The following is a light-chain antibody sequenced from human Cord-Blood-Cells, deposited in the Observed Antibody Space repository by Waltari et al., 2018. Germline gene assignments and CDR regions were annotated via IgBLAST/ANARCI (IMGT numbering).Light chain of an antibody. Sequence: IVMTQSPAILSVSPGERATLPCRASQSVSSNFAWYQQKPGQAPRLLIYGASTRATGIPARFSGSGSGTEFTLTISSLQSEDFAVYYCQQYNNWLTFGGGTKVEIK. CDR3: QQYNNWLT. CDR2: GAS. V-gene: IGKV3D-15*01. J-gene: IGKJ4*01. CDR1: QSVSSN.